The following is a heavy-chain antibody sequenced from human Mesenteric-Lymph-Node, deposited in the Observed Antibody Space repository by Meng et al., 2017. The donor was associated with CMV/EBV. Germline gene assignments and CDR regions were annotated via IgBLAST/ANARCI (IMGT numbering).Heavy chain of an antibody. V-gene: IGHV4-59*01. CDR2: IYYSTNT. CDR3: ATSGGFYYYGMDV. CDR1: GGSITNYY. Sequence: SETLSLTCTVSGGSITNYYWNWVRQPPGKGLEWIGDIYYSTNTNYNPSLKSRVTISVDTSKNQFSLRLTSVTSADMAVYYCATSGGFYYYGMDVWGQGTTVTVSS. D-gene: IGHD1-1*01. J-gene: IGHJ6*02.